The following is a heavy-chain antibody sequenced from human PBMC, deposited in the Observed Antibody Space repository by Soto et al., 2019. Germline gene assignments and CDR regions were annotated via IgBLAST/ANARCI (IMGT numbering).Heavy chain of an antibody. CDR2: IYYTGST. J-gene: IGHJ6*02. CDR3: ARGTTVLNSYYYYGMDV. Sequence: SETPSLTCTVSGGSIPNFYWGWVRQSPRGGLEWIGYIYYTGSTNYNPSLKSRVTMSVDTSKNQFSLKLSSVTAADTAVYYCARGTTVLNSYYYYGMDVWGQGTTVTVSS. D-gene: IGHD4-4*01. CDR1: GGSIPNFY. V-gene: IGHV4-59*01.